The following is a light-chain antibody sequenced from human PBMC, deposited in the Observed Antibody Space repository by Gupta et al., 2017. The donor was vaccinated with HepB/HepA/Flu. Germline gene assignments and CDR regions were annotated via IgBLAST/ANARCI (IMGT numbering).Light chain of an antibody. CDR1: QSISRW. Sequence: DILMTQSPSTVSASVGDRVTITCRASQSISRWLARNQQKPGKGPKLLIYKTSSLESGVTSRFSGSGSGTEFTRTLSSVQPDDFETYDGRHCNTFGQGTKLDIK. CDR2: KTS. CDR3: RHCNT. J-gene: IGKJ2*01. V-gene: IGKV1-5*03.